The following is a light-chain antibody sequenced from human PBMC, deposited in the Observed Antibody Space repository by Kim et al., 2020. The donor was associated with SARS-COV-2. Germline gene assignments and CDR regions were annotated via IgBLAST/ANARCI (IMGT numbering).Light chain of an antibody. J-gene: IGKJ5*01. CDR1: QTISSW. Sequence: GDRVTITCRASQTISSWLAWYQQKPGKGPKLLIYDASSLESGVPSRFSGSGSGTEFTLTISSLQPDDFATYYCQQYSSLITFGQGTRLEIK. V-gene: IGKV1-5*01. CDR3: QQYSSLIT. CDR2: DAS.